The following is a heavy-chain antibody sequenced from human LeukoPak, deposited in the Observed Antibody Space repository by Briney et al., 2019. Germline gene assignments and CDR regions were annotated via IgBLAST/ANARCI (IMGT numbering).Heavy chain of an antibody. Sequence: PSETLSLTCTVSGGSISSGSHYWGWIRQPPGKGLEWIGSFDYRGRTYYSPSLKSRVTISVDTSKNQLSLKLTSVTAADTAVYYCARGGYCSSSICYSLNAFDIWGQGTMFTVSS. CDR2: FDYRGRT. V-gene: IGHV4-39*01. CDR3: ARGGYCSSSICYSLNAFDI. D-gene: IGHD2-2*01. CDR1: GGSISSGSHY. J-gene: IGHJ3*02.